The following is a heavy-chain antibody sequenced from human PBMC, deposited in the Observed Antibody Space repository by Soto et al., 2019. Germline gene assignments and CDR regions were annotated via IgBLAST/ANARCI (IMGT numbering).Heavy chain of an antibody. V-gene: IGHV3-30-3*01. Sequence: PGGSLRLSCASSGFTFSSYAMHWVRQAPGKGLEWVAVISYDGSNKYYADSVKGRFTISRDNSKNTLYLQMNSLRAEDTAVYYCARDFSVNEPPPYYDSSGYYPIPGGYWGQGTLVTVSS. CDR1: GFTFSSYA. CDR3: ARDFSVNEPPPYYDSSGYYPIPGGY. J-gene: IGHJ4*02. D-gene: IGHD3-22*01. CDR2: ISYDGSNK.